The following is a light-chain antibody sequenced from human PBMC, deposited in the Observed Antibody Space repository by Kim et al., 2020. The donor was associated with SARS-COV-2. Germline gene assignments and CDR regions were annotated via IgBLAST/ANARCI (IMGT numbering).Light chain of an antibody. CDR2: STS. V-gene: IGKV1-12*01. J-gene: IGKJ5*01. CDR1: PGVSRW. Sequence: ASVGDRVTITCRASPGVSRWLAWFQQKPGRAPNLLIYSTSRLQTRVPSRFTGSGSGTDFTLTIDNLQPEDFATYYCQQASSFPITFGQGTRLEIK. CDR3: QQASSFPIT.